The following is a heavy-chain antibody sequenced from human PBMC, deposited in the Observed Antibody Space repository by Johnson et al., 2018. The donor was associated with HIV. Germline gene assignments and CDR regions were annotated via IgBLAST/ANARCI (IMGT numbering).Heavy chain of an antibody. CDR2: ISSSGGRT. CDR3: AREVDTSWLSAFDI. V-gene: IGHV3-23*04. Sequence: VQLVESGGGLVQAGGSLRLSCSASGVSISRYAMNWVRQAPGKGLEWVSGISSSGGRTYYADPVKGRFTISRDKFKNTLYLQMNSLRAEDTAVYYCAREVDTSWLSAFDIWGQGTMVTVSS. CDR1: GVSISRYA. J-gene: IGHJ3*02. D-gene: IGHD5-18*01.